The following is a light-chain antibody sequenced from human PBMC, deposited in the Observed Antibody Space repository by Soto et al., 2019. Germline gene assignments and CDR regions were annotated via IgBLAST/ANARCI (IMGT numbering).Light chain of an antibody. CDR3: QSYDSSLSGYVV. V-gene: IGLV1-40*01. Sequence: QSVLTQPPSVSGAPGKRVTISCTGTRSNIGAGYDVQWNQQLPGTAPKLLIYGNSNRPSGVPDRFSGSKSGTSASLAITGLQAEDEAEYYCQSYDSSLSGYVVFGGGTKLTVL. J-gene: IGLJ2*01. CDR1: RSNIGAGYD. CDR2: GNS.